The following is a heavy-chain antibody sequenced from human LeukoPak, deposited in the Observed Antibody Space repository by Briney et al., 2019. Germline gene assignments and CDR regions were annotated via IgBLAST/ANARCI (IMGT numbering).Heavy chain of an antibody. CDR3: ARAVGDCSGGGCYSELDY. CDR1: GLTVSIYT. CDR2: ISYDGSNK. Sequence: GKSLRLSCAASGLTVSIYTMHWVRQASGKGLEWVALISYDGSNKYYADSVKGRFTISRDNSKSTLYLQMNSLRAEDTAVYYRARAVGDCSGGGCYSELDYWGQGALVTVSS. V-gene: IGHV3-30*01. D-gene: IGHD2-15*01. J-gene: IGHJ4*02.